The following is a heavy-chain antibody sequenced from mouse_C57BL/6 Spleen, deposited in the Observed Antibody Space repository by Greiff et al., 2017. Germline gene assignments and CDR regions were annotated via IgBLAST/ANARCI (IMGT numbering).Heavy chain of an antibody. D-gene: IGHD2-2*01. CDR3: ARHYYGYDVAWFAY. J-gene: IGHJ3*01. V-gene: IGHV1-26*01. Sequence: VQLQQSGAELVKPGASVKLSCTASGFNIKDYYMHWVKQSHGKSLEWIGDINPNNGGTSYNQKFKGKATLTVDKSSSTAYMELRSLTSEDSAVYYCARHYYGYDVAWFAYWGQGTLVTVSA. CDR2: INPNNGGT. CDR1: GFNIKDYY.